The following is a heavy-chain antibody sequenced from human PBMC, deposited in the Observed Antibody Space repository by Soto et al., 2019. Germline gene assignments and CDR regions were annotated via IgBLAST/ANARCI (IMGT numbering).Heavy chain of an antibody. Sequence: ASVKVSCRASGYTFTSYGISWVRQAPGQGLEWMGWISAYNGNTNYAQKLQGRVTMTTDTSTSTAYMELRSLRSDDTAVYYCARAQTDDFWSGYFGYWGQGTLVTVSS. CDR2: ISAYNGNT. V-gene: IGHV1-18*01. J-gene: IGHJ4*02. D-gene: IGHD3-3*01. CDR1: GYTFTSYG. CDR3: ARAQTDDFWSGYFGY.